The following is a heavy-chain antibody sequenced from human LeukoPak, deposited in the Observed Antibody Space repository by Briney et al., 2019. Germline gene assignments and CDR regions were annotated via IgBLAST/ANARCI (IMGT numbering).Heavy chain of an antibody. J-gene: IGHJ4*02. CDR3: AKDARRYSGWYFFDH. V-gene: IGHV3-23*01. CDR2: ISDTGGTT. Sequence: GGSLRLSCVASGFTFSNLAMGWVRQAPGKGLEWVSVISDTGGTTYYADSVKGRFTISRDNSRNTLDLQMNSLRVDDTAVYFCAKDARRYSGWYFFDHWGQGTLVTVST. CDR1: GFTFSNLA. D-gene: IGHD6-19*01.